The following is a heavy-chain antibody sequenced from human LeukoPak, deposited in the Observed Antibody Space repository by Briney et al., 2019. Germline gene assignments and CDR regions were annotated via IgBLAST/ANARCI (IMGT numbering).Heavy chain of an antibody. Sequence: PGGSLRLSCAASGFTFSSYEMNWVRQAPGKGLEWVSYISSSGSTIYYADSVKGRFTISRDNAKNSLYLQMNSLRAEDTAVYYCARVVVGGDYVLNWFDPWGQGTLVTVSS. D-gene: IGHD4-17*01. V-gene: IGHV3-48*03. CDR3: ARVVVGGDYVLNWFDP. CDR1: GFTFSSYE. J-gene: IGHJ5*02. CDR2: ISSSGSTI.